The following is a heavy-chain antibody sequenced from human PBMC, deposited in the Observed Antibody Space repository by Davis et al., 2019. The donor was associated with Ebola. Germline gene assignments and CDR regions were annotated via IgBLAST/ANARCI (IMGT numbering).Heavy chain of an antibody. V-gene: IGHV3-7*03. D-gene: IGHD5-18*01. CDR1: GFTFSSYW. CDR3: ARGASRIQLWSHPFFDY. J-gene: IGHJ4*02. Sequence: GESLKISCAASGFTFSSYWMSWVRQAPGKGLEWVANIKQDGSEKYYVDSVKGRFTISRDNAKNSLYLQMNSLRAEDTAVYYCARGASRIQLWSHPFFDYWGQGTLVTVSS. CDR2: IKQDGSEK.